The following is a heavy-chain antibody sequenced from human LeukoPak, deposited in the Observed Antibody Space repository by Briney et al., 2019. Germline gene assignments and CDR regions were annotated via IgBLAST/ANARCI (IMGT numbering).Heavy chain of an antibody. Sequence: GGSLRLSCEASGFTFSNYWMSWVRQAPGKGLEWVANIKYDGSEKYYVDSVEGRFTISRDNGKNSLYVQMNSLSVEDTAVYYCATYSSMNAREFQHWGQGTLVTVSS. CDR3: ATYSSMNAREFQH. J-gene: IGHJ1*01. CDR2: IKYDGSEK. CDR1: GFTFSNYW. V-gene: IGHV3-7*01. D-gene: IGHD2-2*01.